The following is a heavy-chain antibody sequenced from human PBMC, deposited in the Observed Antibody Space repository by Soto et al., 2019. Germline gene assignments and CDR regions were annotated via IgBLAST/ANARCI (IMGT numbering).Heavy chain of an antibody. D-gene: IGHD3-22*01. CDR3: ARGAYYYDSSGLSY. CDR2: MSSSSSTI. J-gene: IGHJ4*02. Sequence: EVQLVESGGGLVQPGGSLRLSCAASGFTFSSYSMNWVRQAPGKGLEWVSYMSSSSSTIYYADPVKGRFTISRYNAKNSLYLQMNRLRAEDTAVYYCARGAYYYDSSGLSYCGQGTLVTVSS. V-gene: IGHV3-48*01. CDR1: GFTFSSYS.